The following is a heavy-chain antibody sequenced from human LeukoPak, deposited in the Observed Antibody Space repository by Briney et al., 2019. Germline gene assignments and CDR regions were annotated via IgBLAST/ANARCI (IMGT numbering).Heavy chain of an antibody. CDR1: GYTFTSYG. CDR3: CVPTRGGSGGSCYN. V-gene: IGHV1-18*01. Sequence: ASVKVSCKASGYTFTSYGISWVRQAPGQGLEWMGWISAYNGNTNYAQKLQGRVTMTTDTSTSTAYMELRSLRSDDTAVYYCCVPTRGGSGGSCYNWGEGTTVTISS. J-gene: IGHJ6*04. D-gene: IGHD2-15*01. CDR2: ISAYNGNT.